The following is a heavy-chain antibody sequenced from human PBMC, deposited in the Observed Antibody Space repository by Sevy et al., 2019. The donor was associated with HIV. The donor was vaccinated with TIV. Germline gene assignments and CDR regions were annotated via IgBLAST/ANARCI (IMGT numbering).Heavy chain of an antibody. CDR2: ISHDGSNK. CDR3: SRALSTWYYFDY. V-gene: IGHV3-30*04. D-gene: IGHD6-13*01. Sequence: GGSLRLSCAVSGFIFNNYAMHWVRQAPGKGLEWAAGISHDGSNKYYGDSVKGRFTISRDNSKNTVYLQMNSLRAEDTAVYYWSRALSTWYYFDYWGQGTLVTVSS. J-gene: IGHJ4*02. CDR1: GFIFNNYA.